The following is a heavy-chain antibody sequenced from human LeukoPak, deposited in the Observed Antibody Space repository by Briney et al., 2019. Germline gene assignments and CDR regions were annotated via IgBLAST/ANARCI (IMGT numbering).Heavy chain of an antibody. J-gene: IGHJ4*02. CDR3: ARGTVTAPDY. CDR2: IYSGGNT. Sequence: GGSLRLSCAASGFSVSNTYMSWVRQAPGKGLEWVSIIYSGGNTYYADSVKGRYTISRDNSKNTLYLQMNRLRPEDTAVYYCARGTVTAPDYWGQGTLVTVSS. CDR1: GFSVSNTY. V-gene: IGHV3-53*01. D-gene: IGHD2-21*02.